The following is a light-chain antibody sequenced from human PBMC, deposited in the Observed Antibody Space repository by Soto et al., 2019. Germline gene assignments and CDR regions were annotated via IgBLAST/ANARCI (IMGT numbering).Light chain of an antibody. CDR1: SSDVGGYNY. V-gene: IGLV2-14*01. CDR2: EVN. J-gene: IGLJ3*02. CDR3: SSFTSTKTWV. Sequence: QSALTQPASVSGSPGQSITISCTGTSSDVGGYNYVSWYQQHPGKAPKLMIFEVNNRPSGVSNRFSGSKSGNTASLTISGLRAEDEADYYCSSFTSTKTWVFGGGTKLTVL.